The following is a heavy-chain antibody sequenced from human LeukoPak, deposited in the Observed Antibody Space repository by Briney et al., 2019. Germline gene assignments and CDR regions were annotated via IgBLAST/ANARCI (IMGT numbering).Heavy chain of an antibody. V-gene: IGHV4-59*01. CDR1: GGSISPYY. CDR3: ARGGWYEDY. D-gene: IGHD6-19*01. Sequence: SETLSLTCTVSGGSISPYYWSWIRQPPGKGLEWIGYIYYSGSTNYNPSLKSRVTISADTSKNQFSLKLSSVTAADTAVYYCARGGWYEDYWGQGTLVTVSS. CDR2: IYYSGST. J-gene: IGHJ4*02.